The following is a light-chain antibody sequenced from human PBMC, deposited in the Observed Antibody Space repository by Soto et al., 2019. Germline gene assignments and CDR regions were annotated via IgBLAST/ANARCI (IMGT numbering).Light chain of an antibody. Sequence: EIQLTQSSSFVSASVGDRVTITCWASQDISSHLAWYQQKPGKVPRLLISAASTVQSGVPSRFSGSGAGTEFSLTIICLQPEDFATYYCQQFNSYPITFVQGTRLEIK. V-gene: IGKV1-9*01. CDR2: AAS. CDR1: QDISSH. J-gene: IGKJ5*01. CDR3: QQFNSYPIT.